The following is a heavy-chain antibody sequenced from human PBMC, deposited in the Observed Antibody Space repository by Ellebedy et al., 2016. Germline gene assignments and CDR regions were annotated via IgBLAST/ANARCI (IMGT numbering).Heavy chain of an antibody. CDR1: GFTFSIAG. CDR3: AKGTMDYLHH. J-gene: IGHJ4*02. V-gene: IGHV3-21*04. CDR2: IVFSGTAT. D-gene: IGHD3-3*01. Sequence: GESLKISXGASGFTFSIAGMTWVRQAPGKGLEWVATIVFSGTATYYSDSVKGRFIISRDNAKNSLFLQMNSLRGEDTALYYCAKGTMDYLHHWGQGTLVTVSS.